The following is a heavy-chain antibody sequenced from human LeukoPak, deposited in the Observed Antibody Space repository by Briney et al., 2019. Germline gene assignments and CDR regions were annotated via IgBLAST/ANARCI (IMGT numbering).Heavy chain of an antibody. CDR3: ARGGYCSSTSCHFDY. Sequence: GGSLRLSCAASGFTFSDYYMSWIRQAPGKGLEWVSYISSSGSTIYYADSVKGRFTISRDNAKNSLYLQMDSLRAEDTAVYYCARGGYCSSTSCHFDYWGQGTLVTVSS. CDR2: ISSSGSTI. J-gene: IGHJ4*02. V-gene: IGHV3-11*04. CDR1: GFTFSDYY. D-gene: IGHD2-2*01.